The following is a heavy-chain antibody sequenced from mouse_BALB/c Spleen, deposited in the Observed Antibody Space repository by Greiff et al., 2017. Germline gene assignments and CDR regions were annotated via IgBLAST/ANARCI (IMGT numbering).Heavy chain of an antibody. CDR1: GYSITSDYA. J-gene: IGHJ3*01. CDR3: ARAGYPAWFAY. D-gene: IGHD2-2*01. Sequence: VQLKESGPGLVKPSQSLSLTCTVTGYSITSDYAWNWIRQFPGNQLEWMGYISYSGSTSYNPSLKSRISITRDTSKNQFFLQLNSVTTEDTATYYCARAGYPAWFAYWGQGTLVTVSA. V-gene: IGHV3-2*02. CDR2: ISYSGST.